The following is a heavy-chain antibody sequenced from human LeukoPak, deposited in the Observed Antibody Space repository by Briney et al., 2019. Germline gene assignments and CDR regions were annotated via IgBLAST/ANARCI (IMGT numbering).Heavy chain of an antibody. V-gene: IGHV1-69*06. D-gene: IGHD2-15*01. Sequence: SVKVPCKDSGGTFSSYSINWVRQAPRQGLEWMGGIIPLFNTPNYAQKFQGRVSITADTSTNTTYMELGSLTSEDTAVYYCTRAGIPGYCGAATCSNWLDPRGQGTLVTVSS. CDR2: IIPLFNTP. CDR3: TRAGIPGYCGAATCSNWLDP. CDR1: GGTFSSYS. J-gene: IGHJ5*02.